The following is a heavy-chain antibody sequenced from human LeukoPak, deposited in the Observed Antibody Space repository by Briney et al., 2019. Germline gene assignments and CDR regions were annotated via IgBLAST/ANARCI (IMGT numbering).Heavy chain of an antibody. J-gene: IGHJ4*02. CDR3: ARGPDYGGNYDYFDY. CDR2: IIPIFGTA. V-gene: IGHV1-69*05. CDR1: GGTFSIYA. D-gene: IGHD4-23*01. Sequence: WASVKVSRKASGGTFSIYAISWVRQAPGQGLEWMGGIIPIFGTANYAQKFQGRVTITTDESTSTAYMELSSLRSEDTAVYYCARGPDYGGNYDYFDYWGQGTLVTVSS.